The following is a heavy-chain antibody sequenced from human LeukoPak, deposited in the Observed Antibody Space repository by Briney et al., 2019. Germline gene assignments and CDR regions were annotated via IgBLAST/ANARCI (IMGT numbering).Heavy chain of an antibody. D-gene: IGHD5-12*01. J-gene: IGHJ4*02. CDR2: LYSGGST. CDR1: GVTVSSNY. Sequence: PGGSLSLSCAASGVTVSSNYMSWVRPAPGKGLEWVSVLYSGGSTYYADSVKGRFTISRDNSKNTLYLQMNSLRAEDTAVYYCASIRGYSGYAGYFDCWGQGTLVTVSS. V-gene: IGHV3-53*01. CDR3: ASIRGYSGYAGYFDC.